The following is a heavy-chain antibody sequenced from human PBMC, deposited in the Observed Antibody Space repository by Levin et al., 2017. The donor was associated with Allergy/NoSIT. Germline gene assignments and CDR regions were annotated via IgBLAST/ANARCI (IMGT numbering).Heavy chain of an antibody. Sequence: GGSLRLSCAASGFTVSSNYMSWVRQAPGKGLEWVSVIYSGGSTYYADSVKGRVTISRDNSKNTLYLQMNSLRAEDTAVYYCAREAIVVETSDAFDTWGQGTMVTVSS. CDR2: IYSGGST. V-gene: IGHV3-66*01. CDR3: AREAIVVETSDAFDT. D-gene: IGHD2-15*01. CDR1: GFTVSSNY. J-gene: IGHJ3*02.